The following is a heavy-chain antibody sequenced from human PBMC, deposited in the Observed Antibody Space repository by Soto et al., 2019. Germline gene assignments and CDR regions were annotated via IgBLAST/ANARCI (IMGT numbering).Heavy chain of an antibody. CDR2: ISYDGRKT. V-gene: IGHV3-30*18. CDR1: GLTFSSYG. D-gene: IGHD2-21*01. CDR3: VKDQVLVLVYFNY. J-gene: IGHJ4*02. Sequence: GGSLRLSCVASGLTFSSYGMHWVRQAPGKGLEWLTFISYDGRKTYYADSVKGRFTISRDNSKNTHYLQMNSLRAEDTALYYCVKDQVLVLVYFNYGGQGTLVTGAS.